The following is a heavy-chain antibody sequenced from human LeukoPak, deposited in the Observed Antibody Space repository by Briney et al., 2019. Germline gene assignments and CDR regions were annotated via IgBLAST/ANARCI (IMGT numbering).Heavy chain of an antibody. CDR3: ARDDAFDL. CDR2: LSWDSGSI. CDR1: GFTFHDHA. Sequence: GGSLRLSCAASGFTFHDHAMHWVRQAPGKGLEWVSGLSWDSGSIGYADSVKGRFTISRDNAKKSLYLQMNSLGVEDTALYYCARDDAFDLWGQGTMVTVSS. V-gene: IGHV3-9*01. J-gene: IGHJ3*01.